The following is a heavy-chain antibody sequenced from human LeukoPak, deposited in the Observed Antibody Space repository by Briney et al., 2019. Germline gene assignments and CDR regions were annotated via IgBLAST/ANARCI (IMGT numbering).Heavy chain of an antibody. D-gene: IGHD2-21*01. CDR1: GHTFSDYY. V-gene: IGHV1-2*02. CDR2: INPNSGDT. J-gene: IGHJ4*02. Sequence: GASVKVSCKASGHTFSDYYLHRVRQAPGQGLEWMGWINPNSGDTNSTQKFQGRVTMTRGTSSSLSYMELRSLTVDDTAVYYCARIVLPGRPKTSYESWGQGTLVTVSS. CDR3: ARIVLPGRPKTSYES.